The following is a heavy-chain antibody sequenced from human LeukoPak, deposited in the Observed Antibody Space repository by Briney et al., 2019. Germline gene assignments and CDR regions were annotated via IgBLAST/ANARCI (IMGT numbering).Heavy chain of an antibody. CDR1: GFTFSSYW. V-gene: IGHV3-74*01. CDR3: ARTSGHFGYYFDY. J-gene: IGHJ4*02. D-gene: IGHD3-16*01. CDR2: INSDGSST. Sequence: GGSLRLSCAASGFTFSSYWMHWVRQAPGKGLVWLSRINSDGSSTSYADSVKGRFTISRDNAKNTLYLQMNSLRAEDTAVYYCARTSGHFGYYFDYWGQGTLVTVSS.